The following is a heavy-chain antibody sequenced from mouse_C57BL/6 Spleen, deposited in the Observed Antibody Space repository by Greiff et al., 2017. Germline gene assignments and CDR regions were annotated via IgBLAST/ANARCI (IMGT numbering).Heavy chain of an antibody. D-gene: IGHD2-4*01. CDR3: ARYIYDYVYFDY. CDR2: IDPEDGET. V-gene: IGHV14-2*01. Sequence: VQLQQSGAELVKPGASVKLSCTASGFNIKDYYMHWVKQRTEQGLEWIGRIDPEDGETKYAPRFQGKATRTADTSSNTAYLQLSSLTSEDTAVYYCARYIYDYVYFDYWGQGTTLTVSS. CDR1: GFNIKDYY. J-gene: IGHJ2*01.